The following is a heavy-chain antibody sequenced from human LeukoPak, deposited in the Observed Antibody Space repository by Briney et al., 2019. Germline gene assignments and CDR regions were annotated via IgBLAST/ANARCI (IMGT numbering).Heavy chain of an antibody. CDR3: AKSLKYDILTGVLDY. CDR1: GFTFSSYG. D-gene: IGHD3-9*01. CDR2: IRYDGSNK. V-gene: IGHV3-30*02. Sequence: GGSLRLSCAASGFTFSSYGMSWVRQAPGKGLEWVAFIRYDGSNKYYADSVKGRFTISRDNSKNTLYLQMNSLRAEDTAVYYCAKSLKYDILTGVLDYWGQGTLVTVSS. J-gene: IGHJ4*02.